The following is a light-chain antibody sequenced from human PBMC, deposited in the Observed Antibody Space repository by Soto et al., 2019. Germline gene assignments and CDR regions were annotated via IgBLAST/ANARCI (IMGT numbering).Light chain of an antibody. CDR2: DAS. V-gene: IGKV3-15*01. Sequence: ETVMTQSAAALSVSVGERVTLSCRASQSVSTNLAWYQQRPGQAPRLLIHDASTRATGVTDRMSGSGSGTHFTLTISSLQSEDFAVYFCQQYTNWPRTFGQGTKLEIK. CDR1: QSVSTN. CDR3: QQYTNWPRT. J-gene: IGKJ2*01.